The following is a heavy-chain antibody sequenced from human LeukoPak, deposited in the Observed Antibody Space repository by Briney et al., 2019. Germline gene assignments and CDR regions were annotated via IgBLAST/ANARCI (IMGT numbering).Heavy chain of an antibody. CDR2: ISSSSSHI. V-gene: IGHV3-21*01. J-gene: IGHJ4*02. CDR1: GFTFRSYS. CDR3: ARSDYCGGDCYSSLSNY. Sequence: EGSLRLSCAASGFTFRSYSMNWVRQAPGKGLEWVSSISSSSSHIYYADSVKGRFTISRDNAKNSLYLQMNSLRAEDTAVYFCARSDYCGGDCYSSLSNYWGQGTLLTVFS. D-gene: IGHD2-21*02.